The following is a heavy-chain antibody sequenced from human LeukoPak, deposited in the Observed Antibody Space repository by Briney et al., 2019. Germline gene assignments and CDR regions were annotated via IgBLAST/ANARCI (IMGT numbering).Heavy chain of an antibody. Sequence: PGGSLRLSCATSGFIFSAYYMSWIRQAPGKGLEWVSYISGSGNDISYADSVKGRFTISRDKAKGSLYLQMNSLRAADTDVYYCGTHAGRTGSDDWGQGTVVTVSS. D-gene: IGHD3/OR15-3a*01. CDR1: GFIFSAYY. CDR3: GTHAGRTGSDD. J-gene: IGHJ4*02. CDR2: ISGSGNDI. V-gene: IGHV3-11*01.